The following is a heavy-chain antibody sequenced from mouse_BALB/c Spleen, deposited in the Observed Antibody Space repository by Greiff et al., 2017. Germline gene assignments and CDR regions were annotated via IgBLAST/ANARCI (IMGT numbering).Heavy chain of an antibody. CDR3: ARDAYYGSSYWYFDV. CDR2: ISDGGSYT. V-gene: IGHV5-4*02. D-gene: IGHD1-1*01. Sequence: EVQLVESGGGLVKPGGSLKLSCAASGFTFSDYYMYWVRQTPEKRLEWVATISDGGSYTYYPDSVKGRFTISRDNAKNNLYLQMSSLKSEDTAMYYCARDAYYGSSYWYFDVWGAGTTVTVSS. CDR1: GFTFSDYY. J-gene: IGHJ1*01.